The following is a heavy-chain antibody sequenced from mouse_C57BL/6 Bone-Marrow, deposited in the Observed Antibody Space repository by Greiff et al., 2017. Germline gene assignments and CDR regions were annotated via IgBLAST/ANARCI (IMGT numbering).Heavy chain of an antibody. CDR2: ISYEGSN. Sequence: EVKLQESGPGLVKPSQSLSLTCSVTGYSITSGYYWNWIRQFPGNKLEWMGYISYEGSNNYNPSLKNRISITRDTSKNQFFLKLNSVTTEDTATYYCARGWLLHYAMDYWGQGTSVTVSS. CDR1: GYSITSGYY. V-gene: IGHV3-6*01. CDR3: ARGWLLHYAMDY. J-gene: IGHJ4*01. D-gene: IGHD2-3*01.